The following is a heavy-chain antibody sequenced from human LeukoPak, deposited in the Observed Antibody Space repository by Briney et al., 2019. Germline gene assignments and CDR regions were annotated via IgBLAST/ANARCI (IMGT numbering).Heavy chain of an antibody. V-gene: IGHV3-7*01. CDR2: IKQDGSEK. Sequence: GGSLRLSCAASGFTFSRYWMSWVRQAPGKGLEWVANIKQDGSEKYYVDSVKGRFTISRDNAKNSLYLQMNSLRAEDTAVYYCARRTVTTDFLDYLGQGTLVTVSS. CDR1: GFTFSRYW. J-gene: IGHJ4*02. CDR3: ARRTVTTDFLDY. D-gene: IGHD4-17*01.